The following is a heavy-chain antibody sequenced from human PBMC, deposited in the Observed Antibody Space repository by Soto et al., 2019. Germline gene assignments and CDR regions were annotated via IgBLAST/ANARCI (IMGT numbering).Heavy chain of an antibody. CDR3: ARDKRIDPWGSDSPLNGMDV. Sequence: GGSLRLSCAASGFTFSSYAMHWVRQAPGKGLEWVAVISYDGSNKYYADSVKGRFTISRDNSKNTLYLQMNSLRAEDTAVYYCARDKRIDPWGSDSPLNGMDVWGQGTTVTVSS. D-gene: IGHD7-27*01. CDR1: GFTFSSYA. J-gene: IGHJ6*02. CDR2: ISYDGSNK. V-gene: IGHV3-30-3*01.